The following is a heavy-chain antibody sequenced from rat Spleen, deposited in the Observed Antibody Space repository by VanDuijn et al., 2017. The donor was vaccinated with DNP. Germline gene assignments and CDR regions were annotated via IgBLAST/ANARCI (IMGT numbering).Heavy chain of an antibody. CDR2: ITSSGGST. CDR1: GFTFNNYW. CDR3: ARAGDGIGSGWFAY. D-gene: IGHD1-12*02. Sequence: EVQLVESGGDLVQPGRSLKLSCVASGFTFNNYWMTWIRQVPGKGLEWVASITSSGGSTYYPDSAKGRFTISRDNAKNTLSLQMNSLRSEDTATFYCARAGDGIGSGWFAYWGQGTLVTVSS. V-gene: IGHV5-31*01. J-gene: IGHJ3*01.